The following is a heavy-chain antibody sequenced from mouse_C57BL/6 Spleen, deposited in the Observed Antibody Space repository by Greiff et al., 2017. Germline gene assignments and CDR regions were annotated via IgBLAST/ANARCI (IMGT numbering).Heavy chain of an antibody. CDR1: GFTFSDYG. CDR3: ARDYGSSYDAMDY. J-gene: IGHJ4*01. CDR2: ISSGSSTI. Sequence: EVKVEESGGGLVKPGGSLKLSCAASGFTFSDYGMHWVRQAPEKGLEWVAYISSGSSTIYYADTVKGRFTISRDNAKNTLFLQMTSLRSEDTAMYYCARDYGSSYDAMDYWGQGTSVTVSS. D-gene: IGHD1-1*01. V-gene: IGHV5-17*01.